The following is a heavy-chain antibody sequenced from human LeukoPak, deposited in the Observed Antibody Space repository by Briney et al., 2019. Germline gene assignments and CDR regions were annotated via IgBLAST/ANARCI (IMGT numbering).Heavy chain of an antibody. CDR3: AAGLYGYSYGGFDY. Sequence: SVKVSCKASGFTFTSSAVQWVRQARGQRLEWIGWIVVGSGNTNYAQKFQERVTITRDMSTSTACMELSSLRSEDTAVYYCAAGLYGYSYGGFDYWGQGTLVTVSS. J-gene: IGHJ4*02. CDR2: IVVGSGNT. CDR1: GFTFTSSA. V-gene: IGHV1-58*01. D-gene: IGHD5-18*01.